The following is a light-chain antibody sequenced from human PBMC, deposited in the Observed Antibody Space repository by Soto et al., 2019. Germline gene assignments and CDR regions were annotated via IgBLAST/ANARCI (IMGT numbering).Light chain of an antibody. J-gene: IGKJ1*01. Sequence: EIVMTQSPATLSVSLGGTATLSCRASQSVRSKLAWYQQKPGQAPRLLIYGASTRATGIPTRFSGRGSGTEFTLTISSLQSEDFAVYYCQQYNNWPPWTFGQGTKVEIK. CDR3: QQYNNWPPWT. CDR2: GAS. V-gene: IGKV3-15*01. CDR1: QSVRSK.